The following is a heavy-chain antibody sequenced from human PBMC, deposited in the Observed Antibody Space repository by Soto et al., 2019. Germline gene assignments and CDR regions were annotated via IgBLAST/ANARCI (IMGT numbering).Heavy chain of an antibody. J-gene: IGHJ5*02. D-gene: IGHD3-22*01. CDR3: AGLTYRNNDSRGSYNGFDP. CDR1: DDSISSYY. CDR2: IYYSGSS. Sequence: SETLSLTCTFSDDSISSYYRNWIRQPPGKGLEWVGYIYYSGSSNYNPSLKSRVTISIDTSKNQFSLKLISVTAADTAVYYCAGLTYRNNDSRGSYNGFDPWGQGTLVTVSS. V-gene: IGHV4-59*01.